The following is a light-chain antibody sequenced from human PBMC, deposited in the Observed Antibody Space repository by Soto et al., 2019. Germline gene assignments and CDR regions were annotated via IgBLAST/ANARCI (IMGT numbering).Light chain of an antibody. CDR1: QSISTY. CDR3: QQSYSTPRT. Sequence: DIQMTQSPSSLSASVGDRVTITCRASQSISTYLNWYQQKVGKAPKLLIYAASSLQRGVPSRFSGSGSGTDFTLTISSLQPEDFANYYWQQSYSTPRTFGQGTKLEIK. V-gene: IGKV1-39*01. CDR2: AAS. J-gene: IGKJ2*02.